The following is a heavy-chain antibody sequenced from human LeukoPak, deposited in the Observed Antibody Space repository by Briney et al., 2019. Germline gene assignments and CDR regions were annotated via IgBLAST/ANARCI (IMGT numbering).Heavy chain of an antibody. Sequence: GASVKVSCKASGYTFTGYYMHWVRQAPGQGLEWMGWINPNSGGTNYAQKFQGSVTMTRDTSISTAYMELSRLRSDDTAVYYCARLPGYSYGSDYWGQGTLVTVSS. D-gene: IGHD5-18*01. CDR1: GYTFTGYY. V-gene: IGHV1-2*02. J-gene: IGHJ4*02. CDR2: INPNSGGT. CDR3: ARLPGYSYGSDY.